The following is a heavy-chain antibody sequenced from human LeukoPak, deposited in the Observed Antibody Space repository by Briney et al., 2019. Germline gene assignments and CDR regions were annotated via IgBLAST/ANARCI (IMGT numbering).Heavy chain of an antibody. Sequence: TGGSLRLSCAASGFTFSSYWMHWVRQAPGKGLVWVSRINSDGSNTSYADSVKGRFTISRDNAKNTLYLQMNSLRAEDTAVYYCASGYSRSYYFDYWGQGTLVTVSS. CDR2: INSDGSNT. CDR1: GFTFSSYW. J-gene: IGHJ4*02. CDR3: ASGYSRSYYFDY. V-gene: IGHV3-74*01. D-gene: IGHD6-13*01.